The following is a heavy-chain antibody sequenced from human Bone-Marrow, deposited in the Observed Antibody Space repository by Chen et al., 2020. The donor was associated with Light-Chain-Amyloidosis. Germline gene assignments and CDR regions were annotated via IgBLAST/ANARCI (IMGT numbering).Heavy chain of an antibody. D-gene: IGHD5-12*01. CDR3: ARRRDGYNFDY. J-gene: IGHJ4*02. CDR2: IYPDDSDA. Sequence: EVQLEQSGPEGKKPGESLKISCKGSGHTFPNYWIGWVRQMPGKGLEWMGVIYPDDSDASYSPSFEGQVTISADKSITTAYLQWRSLKASDTAMYYCARRRDGYNFDYWGQGTLVTVSS. V-gene: IGHV5-51*01. CDR1: GHTFPNYW.